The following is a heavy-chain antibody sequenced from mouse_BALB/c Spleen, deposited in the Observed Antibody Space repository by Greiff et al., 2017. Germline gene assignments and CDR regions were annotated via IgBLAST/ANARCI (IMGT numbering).Heavy chain of an antibody. CDR3: ARWDTTDSYYAMDY. CDR2: ISYSGST. Sequence: EVKLQESGPGLVKPSQSLSLTCTVTGYSITSDYAWNWIRQFPGNKLEWMGYISYSGSTSYNPSLKSRISITRDTSKNQFFLQLNSVTTEDTATYYCARWDTTDSYYAMDYWGQGTSVTVSS. V-gene: IGHV3-2*02. J-gene: IGHJ4*01. CDR1: GYSITSDYA. D-gene: IGHD1-1*01.